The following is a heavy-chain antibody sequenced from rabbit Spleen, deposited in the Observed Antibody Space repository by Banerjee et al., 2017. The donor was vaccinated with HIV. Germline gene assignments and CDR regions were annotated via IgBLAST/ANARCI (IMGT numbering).Heavy chain of an antibody. CDR3: AGGDYDDGSFNL. J-gene: IGHJ4*01. CDR2: IYAGSSGSI. D-gene: IGHD4-2*01. Sequence: EESGGGLVQPEGSLTLTCTASGFSFSSSYWICWVRQAPGKGLEWIACIYAGSSGSIYYASWAKGRFTISKTSSTTVTLQMTSLTAADTATYFCAGGDYDDGSFNLWGPGTLVTVS. CDR1: GFSFSSSYW. V-gene: IGHV1S45*01.